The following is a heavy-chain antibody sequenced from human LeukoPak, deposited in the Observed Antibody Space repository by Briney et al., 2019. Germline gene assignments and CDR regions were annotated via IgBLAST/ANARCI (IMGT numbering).Heavy chain of an antibody. J-gene: IGHJ4*02. V-gene: IGHV4-38-2*01. D-gene: IGHD7-27*01. CDR3: ARSNWAYYFDY. CDR1: GYSISSGYY. CDR2: IYHSGST. Sequence: PSETLSLTCAVSGYSISSGYYWGWIRQPPGKGLEWIGSIYHSGSTYYNPSLKSRVTISVDTSKSQFSLKLSSVTAADTAVYYCARSNWAYYFDYWGQGTLVTVSS.